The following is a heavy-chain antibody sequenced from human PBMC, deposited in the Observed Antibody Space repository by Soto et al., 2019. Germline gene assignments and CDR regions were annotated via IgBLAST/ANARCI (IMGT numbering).Heavy chain of an antibody. Sequence: QVQLVQSGAEVKKPGASVKVSCKASGYTFTSYDIDWVRQATGQGLEWMGWMNPNSGNTGYAQKSQGRVTMTRNPSISTAYMELSSLRAKATAVYYSARAVTFYGLAVWGQGTTVTVSS. V-gene: IGHV1-8*01. J-gene: IGHJ6*02. CDR2: MNPNSGNT. CDR3: ARAVTFYGLAV. CDR1: GYTFTSYD.